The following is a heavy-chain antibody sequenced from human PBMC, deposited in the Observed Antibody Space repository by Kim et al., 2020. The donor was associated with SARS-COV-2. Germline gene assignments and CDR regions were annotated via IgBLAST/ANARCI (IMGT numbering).Heavy chain of an antibody. CDR3: ARDIPRAGTGFDS. D-gene: IGHD6-13*01. J-gene: IGHJ4*02. CDR2: ISSGSSTT. Sequence: GGSLRLSCAASGFTFSDDFMAWICQRPGKGLEWIAYISSGSSTTFYADSVKGRFTISRDNANKKMFLHMSGLEAEDSAIYYCARDIPRAGTGFDSWGPGTLVTVSS. V-gene: IGHV3-11*01. CDR1: GFTFSDDF.